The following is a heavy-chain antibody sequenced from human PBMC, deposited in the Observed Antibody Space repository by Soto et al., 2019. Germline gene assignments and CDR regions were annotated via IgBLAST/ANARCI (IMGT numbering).Heavy chain of an antibody. CDR3: AKDRAGYSGYDSTFDY. Sequence: GGSLRLSCAASGFTFSSYAMSWVRQAPGKGLEWVSAISGSGGSTYYADSVKGRFTISRDNSKNTLYLQMNSPRAEDTAVYYCAKDRAGYSGYDSTFDYWGQGTLVTVSS. V-gene: IGHV3-23*01. J-gene: IGHJ4*02. D-gene: IGHD5-12*01. CDR1: GFTFSSYA. CDR2: ISGSGGST.